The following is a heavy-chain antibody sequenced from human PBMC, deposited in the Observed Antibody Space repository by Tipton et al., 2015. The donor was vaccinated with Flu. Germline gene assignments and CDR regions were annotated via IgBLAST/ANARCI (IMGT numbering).Heavy chain of an antibody. Sequence: GSLRLSCAASGFTFSSYWMDWVRQAPGKGLVWVSRINSDGNTTRYADSVKGRFTISRDNVKNTLYLQMNSLRAEDTAVYYCARDKNELYVFENWAQGTLVTVSS. V-gene: IGHV3-74*01. D-gene: IGHD3-10*01. CDR1: GFTFSSYW. CDR3: ARDKNELYVFEN. J-gene: IGHJ4*02. CDR2: INSDGNTT.